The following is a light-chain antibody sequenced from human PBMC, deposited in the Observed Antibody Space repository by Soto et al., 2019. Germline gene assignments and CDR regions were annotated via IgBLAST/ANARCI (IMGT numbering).Light chain of an antibody. CDR3: QQRSNWPRT. CDR2: DVS. Sequence: IVLIQSPATLSVSPGERATLSCRASQNISNYLIWYPQKPGQAPRLLIYDVSNRATDIPARFSGSGSGTDFTLTISSLEPEDLAVYYCQQRSNWPRTFGQGTKVDIK. J-gene: IGKJ1*01. CDR1: QNISNY. V-gene: IGKV3-11*01.